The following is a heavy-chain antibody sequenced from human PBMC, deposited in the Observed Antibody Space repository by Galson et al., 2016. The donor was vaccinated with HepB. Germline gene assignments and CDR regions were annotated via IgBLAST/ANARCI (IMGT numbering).Heavy chain of an antibody. Sequence: SLRLSCAGSGFSFDDYAMHWVRQAPGKGLEWVSGISWNSGTIDYADSVKGRFTISRDNAKNSLSLQMTSLTVDDTALYYCAKDQGTVISAFDYWGQGTLVTVSS. D-gene: IGHD2-21*01. CDR1: GFSFDDYA. CDR3: AKDQGTVISAFDY. CDR2: ISWNSGTI. J-gene: IGHJ4*02. V-gene: IGHV3-9*01.